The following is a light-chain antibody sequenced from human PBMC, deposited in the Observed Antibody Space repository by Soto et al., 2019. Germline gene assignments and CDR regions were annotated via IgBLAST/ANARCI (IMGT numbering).Light chain of an antibody. J-gene: IGLJ2*01. V-gene: IGLV6-57*02. Sequence: NFMLTQPHSVSESPGKTVTISCTGSSGSIASNYVQWYQQRPGSAPTTVIYEDNQRPSGVPDRFSGSIDSSSNSASLTISGLKTEDEADYYCQSYDSSNQRVFGGGTKRPS. CDR1: SGSIASNY. CDR2: EDN. CDR3: QSYDSSNQRV.